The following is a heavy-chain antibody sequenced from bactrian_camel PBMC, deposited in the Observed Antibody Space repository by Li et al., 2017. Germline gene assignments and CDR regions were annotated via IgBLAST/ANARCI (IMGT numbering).Heavy chain of an antibody. CDR2: IINAGGTT. J-gene: IGHJ6*01. D-gene: IGHD6*01. CDR3: TRGLSRNGYIWYDFGY. V-gene: IGHV3S40*01. Sequence: VQLVESGGGLVQPGGSLRLSCAASGFAFSNYGMSWVRQAPGKGLEWVSIINAGGTTYYADSVKGRFTISRDNAKNTVYLQMNSLKPEDTAVYYCTRGLSRNGYIWYDFGYWGQGTQVTVS. CDR1: GFAFSNYG.